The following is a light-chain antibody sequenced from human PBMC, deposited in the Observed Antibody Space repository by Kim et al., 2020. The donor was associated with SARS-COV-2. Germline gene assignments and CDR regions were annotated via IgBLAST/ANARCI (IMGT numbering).Light chain of an antibody. CDR2: RTN. CDR3: AAWDNSLSGRV. CDR1: TSNIENNF. J-gene: IGLJ3*02. Sequence: GQRVTISCSGSTSNIENNFVSWYQQLPGTAPKVLIYRTNERPSGVPDRFAGSKSGTSASLAISGLRSEDEADYYCAAWDNSLSGRVFGGGTQLTVL. V-gene: IGLV1-47*01.